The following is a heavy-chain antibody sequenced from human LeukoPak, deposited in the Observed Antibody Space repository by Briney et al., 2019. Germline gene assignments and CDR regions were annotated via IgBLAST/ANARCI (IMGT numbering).Heavy chain of an antibody. V-gene: IGHV4-59*01. Sequence: PSETLSLTCTVSGRSISSYYWSWIRHPPGKGLEWIGYIYYSGSTNYNPSLKSRVTISVDTSKNQFSLKLSSVTAADTAVYYCARGYSSSWYRFGMDVWGQGTTVTVSS. CDR2: IYYSGST. CDR1: GRSISSYY. D-gene: IGHD6-13*01. J-gene: IGHJ6*02. CDR3: ARGYSSSWYRFGMDV.